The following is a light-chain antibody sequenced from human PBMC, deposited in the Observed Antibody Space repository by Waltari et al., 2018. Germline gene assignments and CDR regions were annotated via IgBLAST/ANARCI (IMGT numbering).Light chain of an antibody. V-gene: IGKV3-15*01. J-gene: IGKJ4*01. Sequence: EIVMTQSPAPLSVSPVETSTLSCRASQNVTTYLAWYQQKPGQAPRLLIHRASIRATDIPGRFSGSGSGTEFTLTISGLQSEDFAVYFCQHYNNWPLTFGGGTKVEIK. CDR3: QHYNNWPLT. CDR2: RAS. CDR1: QNVTTY.